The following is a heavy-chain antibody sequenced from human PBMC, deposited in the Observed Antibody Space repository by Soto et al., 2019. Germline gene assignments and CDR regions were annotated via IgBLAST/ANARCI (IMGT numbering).Heavy chain of an antibody. D-gene: IGHD6-13*01. Sequence: PGGSLRLSCAASGFTFSSYSMNWVRQAPGKGLEWVSSISSSSSYIYYADSVKGRFTISRDNAKNSLYLQMNSLRAEDTAVYYCARRFWQQLSPDWFVPWGQGTLLTVSS. CDR3: ARRFWQQLSPDWFVP. J-gene: IGHJ5*02. V-gene: IGHV3-21*01. CDR1: GFTFSSYS. CDR2: ISSSSSYI.